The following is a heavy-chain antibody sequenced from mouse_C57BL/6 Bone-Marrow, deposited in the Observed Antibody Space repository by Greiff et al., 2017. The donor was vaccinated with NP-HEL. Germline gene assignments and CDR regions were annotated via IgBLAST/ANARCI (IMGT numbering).Heavy chain of an antibody. J-gene: IGHJ1*03. Sequence: QVQLKQPGAELVRPGTSVKLSCKASGYTLTSYWMHWVKQRPGQGLEWIGVIDPSDSYTNYNQKFKGKATLTVDTSSSTAYMQLSSLTSEDSAVYYCASKGYFDVWGTGTTVTVSS. CDR1: GYTLTSYW. V-gene: IGHV1-59*01. CDR3: ASKGYFDV. CDR2: IDPSDSYT.